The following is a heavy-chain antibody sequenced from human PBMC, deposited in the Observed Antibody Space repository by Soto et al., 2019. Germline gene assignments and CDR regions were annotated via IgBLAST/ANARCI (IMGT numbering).Heavy chain of an antibody. Sequence: VLLQESGPRLLRPSETLSLTCTVSDDSFRGAEYYWSWIRQPLGKGPEWIGYTYYNGDTKYNPALRSQVTMSEDTSKNQSSLRLSSVTAADTAVYFCARGPAYINGWRTFDLWGRGILVTVSS. V-gene: IGHV4-61*08. CDR2: TYYNGDT. CDR1: DDSFRGAEYY. J-gene: IGHJ4*02. CDR3: ARGPAYINGWRTFDL. D-gene: IGHD6-19*01.